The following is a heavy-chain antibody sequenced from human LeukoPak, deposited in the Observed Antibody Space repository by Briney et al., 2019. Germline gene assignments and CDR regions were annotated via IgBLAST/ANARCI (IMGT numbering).Heavy chain of an antibody. CDR1: GGSISSGGYY. D-gene: IGHD6-13*01. Sequence: SETLSLTCTVSGGSISSGGYYWSWIRQPPGKGLEWIGEINHSGSTNYNPSLKSRVTISVDTSKNQFSLKLSSVTAADTAVYYCARAFYSSSWYGSYWFDPWGQGTLVTVSS. CDR3: ARAFYSSSWYGSYWFDP. CDR2: INHSGST. J-gene: IGHJ5*02. V-gene: IGHV4-39*07.